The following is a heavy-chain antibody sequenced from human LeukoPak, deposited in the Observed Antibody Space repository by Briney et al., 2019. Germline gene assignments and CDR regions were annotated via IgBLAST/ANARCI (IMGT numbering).Heavy chain of an antibody. CDR2: IYYSGST. V-gene: IGHV4-59*01. D-gene: IGHD3-22*01. J-gene: IGHJ6*03. CDR1: GGSISSYY. CDR3: ERSRSDYYDSSGSDYYYYYMDV. Sequence: SETLSLTCTVSGGSISSYYWSWIRQPPGKGLEWIGYIYYSGSTNYNPSLKSRFTISVDTCKNQFSLQLSSVTAADTAVYYCERSRSDYYDSSGSDYYYYYMDVWGKGTTVTISS.